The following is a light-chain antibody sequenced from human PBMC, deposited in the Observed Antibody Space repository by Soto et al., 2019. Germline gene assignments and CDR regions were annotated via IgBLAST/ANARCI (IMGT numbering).Light chain of an antibody. J-gene: IGKJ4*01. CDR3: HQYHIYPVT. CDR2: KAS. V-gene: IGKV1-5*03. CDR1: QSINTW. Sequence: DIQMTQSPSTLSASVGDRVTITCRASQSINTWLAWYQQKPGKAPKLLIYKASSLGSGVPSRFSGSGSGTVFTLTISSLQPDDFGTYYCHQYHIYPVTFGGGTKVEIK.